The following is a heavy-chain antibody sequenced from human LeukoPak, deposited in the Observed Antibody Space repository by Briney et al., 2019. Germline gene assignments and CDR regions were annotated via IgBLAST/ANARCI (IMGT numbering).Heavy chain of an antibody. J-gene: IGHJ4*02. CDR3: ASGWGAQYIVDLYYFDY. V-gene: IGHV4-34*01. CDR2: IYHSGST. D-gene: IGHD2-15*01. Sequence: SETLPLTCAVYGGSFSGYYWSWIRQPPGKGLEWVGEIYHGGSTYFTWIGEIYHSGSTNYNPSLKSRVTISVDKSKNQFSLKLSSVTAADTAVYYCASGWGAQYIVDLYYFDYRGQGTLVTVSS. CDR1: GGSFSGYY.